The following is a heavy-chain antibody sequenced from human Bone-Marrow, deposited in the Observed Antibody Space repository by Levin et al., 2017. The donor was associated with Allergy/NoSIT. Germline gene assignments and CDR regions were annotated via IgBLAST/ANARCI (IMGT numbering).Heavy chain of an antibody. CDR1: GITFNNAW. Sequence: GESLKISCEASGITFNNAWMTWVRQGPGKGLEWVGRIKSKNDGGTVDYGAPVKGRFTISRDDSKNTVYLQMNSLKTEDTAVYYCTSVGTLTALYLDWGQGTLVTVSS. D-gene: IGHD2-21*02. CDR3: TSVGTLTALYLD. J-gene: IGHJ4*02. CDR2: IKSKNDGGTV. V-gene: IGHV3-15*01.